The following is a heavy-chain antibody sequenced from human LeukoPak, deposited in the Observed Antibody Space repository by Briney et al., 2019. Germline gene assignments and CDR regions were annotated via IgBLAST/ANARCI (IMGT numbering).Heavy chain of an antibody. V-gene: IGHV4-61*02. J-gene: IGHJ4*02. Sequence: SQTLSLTCTVSGGSISSGSYYWSWIRQPAGKGLEWIGRIYTSGSTNYNPSLKSRVTMSVDTSKNQFSLKLSSVTAADTAVYYCARVSIAANFDYWGQGTLVTVSS. CDR1: GGSISSGSYY. D-gene: IGHD6-6*01. CDR3: ARVSIAANFDY. CDR2: IYTSGST.